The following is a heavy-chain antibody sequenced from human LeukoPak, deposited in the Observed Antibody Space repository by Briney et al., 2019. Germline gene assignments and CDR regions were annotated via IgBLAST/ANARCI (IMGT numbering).Heavy chain of an antibody. V-gene: IGHV2-5*01. CDR1: GFSLSTSGMY. J-gene: IGHJ3*02. CDR2: IYWNDDK. D-gene: IGHD4-11*01. CDR3: AHRNSDYRAFDI. Sequence: ESGATLVNPTQTLTLTCTFSGFSLSTSGMYVGWIRQPPGKALEWLALIYWNDDKRYSPSLKSRLTITKDTSKNQVVLTMTNMDPVDTATYYCAHRNSDYRAFDIWGQGTMVTVSS.